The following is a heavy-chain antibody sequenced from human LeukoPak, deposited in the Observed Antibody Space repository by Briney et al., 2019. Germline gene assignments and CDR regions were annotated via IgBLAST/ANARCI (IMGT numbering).Heavy chain of an antibody. Sequence: SVKLSCKASGYTFTCYYMHWVRQAPRQGLGWMGWINPNSGGTNYAQKFQGRVAMTRDTSISTAYMELSRLRSDDTAVYYCARGRYSRSSYSFDYWGQGTLVTVSA. CDR3: ARGRYSRSSYSFDY. CDR1: GYTFTCYY. CDR2: INPNSGGT. V-gene: IGHV1-2*02. D-gene: IGHD6-13*01. J-gene: IGHJ4*02.